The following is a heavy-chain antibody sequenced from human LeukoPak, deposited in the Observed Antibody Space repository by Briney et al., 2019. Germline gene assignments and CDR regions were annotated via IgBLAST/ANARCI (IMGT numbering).Heavy chain of an antibody. V-gene: IGHV3-74*03. Sequence: GGSLRLSCAASGFTFSVYYMFWVRQAPGKGLVWVSSISPDATKSKYADFVEGRLTISRGNAKNTLYLQLNSLRVEDAAVYYCATGYRSAYSWDSWGQGTLVTVSS. CDR1: GFTFSVYY. CDR2: ISPDATKS. J-gene: IGHJ4*02. D-gene: IGHD5-12*01. CDR3: ATGYRSAYSWDS.